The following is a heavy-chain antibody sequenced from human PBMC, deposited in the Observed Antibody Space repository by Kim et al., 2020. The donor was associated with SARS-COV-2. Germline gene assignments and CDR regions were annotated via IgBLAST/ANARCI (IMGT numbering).Heavy chain of an antibody. D-gene: IGHD2-2*01. J-gene: IGHJ4*02. CDR1: GVGFIFSTYA. Sequence: GGSLRLSCEVSGVGFIFSTYALTWVRQAPGKGLEWVSSINSVDSKWYADSVKGRLTISRDNSRSTVYVQMNSLRVEDTAVYFCTGGVDATYFHYWGLGTL. V-gene: IGHV3-23*01. CDR2: INSVDSK. CDR3: TGGVDATYFHY.